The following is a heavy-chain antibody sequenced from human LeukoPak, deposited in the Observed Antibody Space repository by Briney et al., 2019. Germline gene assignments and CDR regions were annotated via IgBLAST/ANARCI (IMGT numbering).Heavy chain of an antibody. D-gene: IGHD3-3*01. CDR2: ISAYNGNT. V-gene: IGHV1-18*01. J-gene: IGHJ6*02. Sequence: ASVKVSCKTSGYPFTTYGISWVRQAPGEGLEWMGWISAYNGNTNYAQKLQGRVAMTTDTSTSTVYMELSSLRSEDTAVYYCARAEPYYDFWSGYYGSGYYYGMDVWGQGTTVTVSS. CDR1: GYPFTTYG. CDR3: ARAEPYYDFWSGYYGSGYYYGMDV.